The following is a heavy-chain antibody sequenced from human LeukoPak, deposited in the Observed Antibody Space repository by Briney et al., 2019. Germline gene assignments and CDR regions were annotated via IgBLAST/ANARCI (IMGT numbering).Heavy chain of an antibody. CDR3: ARAGSSSWYGGGTFDY. CDR2: IYYSGST. CDR1: GGSISSSSYY. Sequence: PSQTLSLTCTVSGGSISSSSYYWGWIRQPPGKGLEWIGSIYYSGSTYYNPSLKSRVTISVDTSKNQFSLKLSSVTAADTAVYYCARAGSSSWYGGGTFDYWGRGTLVTVSS. J-gene: IGHJ4*02. D-gene: IGHD6-13*01. V-gene: IGHV4-39*01.